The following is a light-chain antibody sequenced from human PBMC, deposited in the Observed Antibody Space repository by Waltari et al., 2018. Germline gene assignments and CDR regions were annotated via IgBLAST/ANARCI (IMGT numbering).Light chain of an antibody. V-gene: IGKV1-5*03. CDR2: ASS. CDR3: QQYNSHST. CDR1: QSIARW. Sequence: DIQMTQSPSTLSASVGDRVTISCRASQSIARWLAWYQQKPGEAPKLLIYASSGLQNGVSSRFSGSGSGAEFTLTISSLQADDFATYYCQQYNSHSTFGPGTRVE. J-gene: IGKJ1*01.